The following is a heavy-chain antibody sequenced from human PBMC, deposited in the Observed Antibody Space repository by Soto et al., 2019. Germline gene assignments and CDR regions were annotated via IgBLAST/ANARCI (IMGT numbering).Heavy chain of an antibody. D-gene: IGHD3-3*01. J-gene: IGHJ6*02. Sequence: GASVKVSCKASGYTFTGYYMHWVRQAPGQGLEWMGWINPNSGGTNYAQKFQGRVTMTRDTSISTAYMELSRLRSDDTAVYYCARDHTVFWSVLPAYYYYCMVVWCQGTTVTVSS. V-gene: IGHV1-2*02. CDR3: ARDHTVFWSVLPAYYYYCMVV. CDR2: INPNSGGT. CDR1: GYTFTGYY.